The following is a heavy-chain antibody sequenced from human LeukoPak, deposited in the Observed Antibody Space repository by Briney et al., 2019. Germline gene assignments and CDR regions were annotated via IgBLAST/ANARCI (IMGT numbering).Heavy chain of an antibody. D-gene: IGHD6-13*01. CDR2: INRDGGLT. V-gene: IGHV3-74*01. CDR1: GFTFSENW. J-gene: IGHJ3*01. Sequence: GGSLRLSCVASGFTFSENWMHWVRQAPGKGLAWVSHINRDGGLTNYADSVKGRFTISRDNARNTVYLQMSGLRVEDTAIYFCAREEHRLAEAGTSAFDLGGQGTLVTVSP. CDR3: AREEHRLAEAGTSAFDL.